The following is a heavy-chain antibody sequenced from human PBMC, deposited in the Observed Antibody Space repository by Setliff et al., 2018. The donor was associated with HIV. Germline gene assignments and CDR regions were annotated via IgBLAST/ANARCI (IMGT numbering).Heavy chain of an antibody. V-gene: IGHV4-4*07. CDR1: GGSISSYY. J-gene: IGHJ4*02. CDR2: IYTSGST. Sequence: SETLSLTCTVSGGSISSYYWSWIRQPAGKGLEWSGHIYTSGSTNYNPSLKSRVTMSVDTSKNQLPLKLSSVTAADTAVYYCAREIYGGNSRPFDYWGQGTLVTVSS. CDR3: AREIYGGNSRPFDY. D-gene: IGHD4-17*01.